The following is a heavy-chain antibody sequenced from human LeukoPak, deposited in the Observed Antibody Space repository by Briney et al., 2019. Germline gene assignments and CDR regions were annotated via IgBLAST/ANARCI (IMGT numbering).Heavy chain of an antibody. CDR2: ISGSGDST. CDR1: GFTFSSYA. D-gene: IGHD6-19*01. V-gene: IGHV3-23*01. J-gene: IGHJ6*02. CDR3: AKEVMGGYTLYYGMDV. Sequence: AGGSLRLSCAASGFTFSSYAMSWVRQAPGKGLEWVSAISGSGDSTYYADSVKGRFTISRDNSKSTLYLQMNSLRAEDTAVYYCAKEVMGGYTLYYGMDVWGQGTTVTVSS.